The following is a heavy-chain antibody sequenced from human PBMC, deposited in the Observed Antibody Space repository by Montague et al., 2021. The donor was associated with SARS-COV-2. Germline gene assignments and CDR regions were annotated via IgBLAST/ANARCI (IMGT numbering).Heavy chain of an antibody. Sequence: TLSLTCTLSGDSFTTSGYFWTWIRQHPGKGLEWIGHISYSGSAKYSPSLKSRLTTSVDTSKNQFSLELTSVTAADTAVYYCARLTPVGSTFFFEFWGQGILVTVSS. J-gene: IGHJ4*02. V-gene: IGHV4-31*03. CDR1: GDSFTTSGYF. CDR2: ISYSGSA. D-gene: IGHD2/OR15-2a*01. CDR3: ARLTPVGSTFFFEF.